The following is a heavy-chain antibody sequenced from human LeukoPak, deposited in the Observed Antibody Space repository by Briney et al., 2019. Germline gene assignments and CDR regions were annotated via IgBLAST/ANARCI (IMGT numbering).Heavy chain of an antibody. CDR2: IYYSGST. D-gene: IGHD6-13*01. J-gene: IGHJ2*01. Sequence: PSETLSLTCTVSGGSISSYYWSWIRQPPGKGLEWIGYIYYSGSTNYNPSLKSRVTISVDTSKNQFSLNLSSVTAADTAVHYCARDPVGSLYWYFDLWGRGTLVTVSS. CDR3: ARDPVGSLYWYFDL. V-gene: IGHV4-59*01. CDR1: GGSISSYY.